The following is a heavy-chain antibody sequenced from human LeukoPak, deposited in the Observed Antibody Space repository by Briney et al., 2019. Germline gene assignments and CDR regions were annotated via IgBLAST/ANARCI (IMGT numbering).Heavy chain of an antibody. J-gene: IGHJ6*04. CDR2: IYHSGST. CDR3: ARAKFGSGSYLFKIYYYYGMDV. Sequence: SGTLSLTCAVSGGSISSSNWWSWVRQPPGKGLEWIGEIYHSGSTNYNPSLKSRVTISVDKSKNQFSLKLSSVTAADTAVYYCARAKFGSGSYLFKIYYYYGMDVWGKGTTVTVSS. CDR1: GGSISSSNW. V-gene: IGHV4-4*02. D-gene: IGHD3-10*01.